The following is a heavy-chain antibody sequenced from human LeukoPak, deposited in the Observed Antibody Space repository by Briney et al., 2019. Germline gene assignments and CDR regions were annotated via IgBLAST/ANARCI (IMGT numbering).Heavy chain of an antibody. CDR1: GYTFTGYY. Sequence: ASVKVSCKASGYTFTGYYMHWVRQAPGQGLEWMGRINPNSGGTNYAQKFQGRVTMTRDMSISTAYMELSRLRSDDTAVYYCAREYCSSTSCYRKDYYYYGMDVWGQGTTVTVSS. CDR2: INPNSGGT. D-gene: IGHD2-2*02. V-gene: IGHV1-2*06. J-gene: IGHJ6*02. CDR3: AREYCSSTSCYRKDYYYYGMDV.